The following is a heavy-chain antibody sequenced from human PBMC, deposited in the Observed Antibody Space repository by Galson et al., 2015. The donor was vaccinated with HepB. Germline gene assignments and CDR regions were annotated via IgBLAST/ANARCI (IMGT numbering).Heavy chain of an antibody. CDR1: GFTFSDYY. CDR2: ISSSSSYT. J-gene: IGHJ4*02. D-gene: IGHD3-22*01. V-gene: IGHV3-11*06. CDR3: ARDAGGGGFYGYYHDSSGYYDY. Sequence: SLRLSCAASGFTFSDYYMSWIRQAPGKGLEWVSYISSSSSYTNYADSVKGRFTISRDNAKNSLYLQMNSLRAEDTAVYYCARDAGGGGFYGYYHDSSGYYDYWGQGTLVTVSS.